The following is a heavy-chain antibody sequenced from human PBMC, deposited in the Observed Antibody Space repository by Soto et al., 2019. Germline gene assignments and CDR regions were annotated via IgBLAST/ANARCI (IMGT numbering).Heavy chain of an antibody. D-gene: IGHD3-10*01. CDR1: GYTFSPYG. CDR2: ISGHGVNS. J-gene: IGHJ4*02. V-gene: IGHV1-18*01. Sequence: QVQLVQSGAEVKKPGASVKVSCQDSGYTFSPYGISWVRQAPGQGLEWMGWISGHGVNSNYAQRLQGRVTVTTDTSTSTSYMELRDLRSDATAVYYWARSGFYGSGSRPYVFDSWGQGTLVPVSS. CDR3: ARSGFYGSGSRPYVFDS.